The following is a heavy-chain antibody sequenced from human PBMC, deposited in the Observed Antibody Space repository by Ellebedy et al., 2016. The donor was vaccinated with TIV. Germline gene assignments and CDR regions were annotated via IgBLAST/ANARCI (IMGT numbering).Heavy chain of an antibody. V-gene: IGHV3-7*01. Sequence: PGGSLRLSCAASGFTFSTYWMSWVRQAPGKGLEWVGNIKQDGSEKYYVDSVKGRFTLSRDNAKNSLYLQMNSLRADDTAVYYCAREQIPPAAPYYYYMDVWGKGTTVTVSS. D-gene: IGHD2-2*01. CDR2: IKQDGSEK. J-gene: IGHJ6*03. CDR1: GFTFSTYW. CDR3: AREQIPPAAPYYYYMDV.